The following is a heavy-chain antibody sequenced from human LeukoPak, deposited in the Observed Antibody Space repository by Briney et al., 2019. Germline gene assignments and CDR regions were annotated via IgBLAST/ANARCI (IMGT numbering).Heavy chain of an antibody. CDR1: GGSISSYY. CDR3: ARAPTAMVPFFDY. CDR2: IYYSGST. Sequence: SETLSLTCTVSGGSISSYYWSWIRQPPGKGLEWIGYIYYSGSTNYNPSLKSRVTISVDASKNQFSLKLSSVTAADTAVYYCARAPTAMVPFFDYWGQGTLVTVSS. J-gene: IGHJ4*02. V-gene: IGHV4-59*01. D-gene: IGHD5-18*01.